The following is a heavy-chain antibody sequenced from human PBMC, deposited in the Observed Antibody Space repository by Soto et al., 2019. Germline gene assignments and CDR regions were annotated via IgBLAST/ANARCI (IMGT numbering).Heavy chain of an antibody. CDR2: INHSGST. CDR1: GGSFSGYY. CDR3: ARGYSLDY. D-gene: IGHD1-26*01. J-gene: IGHJ4*02. Sequence: SETLSLTCAVYGGSFSGYYWSWIRQPPGKGLEWIGEINHSGSTNYNPSLKSRVTISVDTSKNQFSLKLSSVTAADTAVYYCARGYSLDYWGQGTLVTVSS. V-gene: IGHV4-34*01.